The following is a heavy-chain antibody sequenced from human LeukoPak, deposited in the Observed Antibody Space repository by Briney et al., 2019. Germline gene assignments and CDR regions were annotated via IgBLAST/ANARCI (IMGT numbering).Heavy chain of an antibody. Sequence: ASVKVSCKASGYTFTSYGINCVRQAPGQGLEWMGWISAYNGNTNYAQKFQGRVTMTTDASTSTAYMELSSLKSEDTAVYYCARDGDGSGSYCHLWGQGTLVTVSS. J-gene: IGHJ4*02. CDR2: ISAYNGNT. D-gene: IGHD3-10*01. CDR1: GYTFTSYG. CDR3: ARDGDGSGSYCHL. V-gene: IGHV1-18*01.